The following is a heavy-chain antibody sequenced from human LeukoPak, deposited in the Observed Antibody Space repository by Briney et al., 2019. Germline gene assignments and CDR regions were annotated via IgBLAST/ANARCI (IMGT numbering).Heavy chain of an antibody. Sequence: SETLSLTCTVSGGSISSSSCYWGWIRQPPGKGLEWIGSIYYSGSTYYNPSLKSRVTISLDTSKNQFSMKLSSVTAADTAVYYCARSLLRYFDWLSPTAYYFDYWGQGTLVTVSS. CDR2: IYYSGST. J-gene: IGHJ4*02. CDR1: GGSISSSSCY. V-gene: IGHV4-39*01. D-gene: IGHD3-9*01. CDR3: ARSLLRYFDWLSPTAYYFDY.